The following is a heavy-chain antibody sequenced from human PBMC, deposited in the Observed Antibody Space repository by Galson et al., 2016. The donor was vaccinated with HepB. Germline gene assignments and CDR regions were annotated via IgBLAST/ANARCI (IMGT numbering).Heavy chain of an antibody. D-gene: IGHD2-15*01. V-gene: IGHV1-18*01. CDR1: GYAFSSYG. CDR3: ARELCSGDNCYAYFDS. CDR2: ISSDNGNT. Sequence: SVKVSCKASGYAFSSYGITWVRQAPGQGLEWMGWISSDNGNTNFPRTFQGRVTITRDTSANTAYMELGGLGSEDTAGYYCARELCSGDNCYAYFDSWGQGTLVTVSS. J-gene: IGHJ4*02.